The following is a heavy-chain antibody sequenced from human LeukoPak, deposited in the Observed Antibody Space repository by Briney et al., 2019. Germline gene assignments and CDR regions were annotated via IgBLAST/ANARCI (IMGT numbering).Heavy chain of an antibody. Sequence: SETLSLTCAAYGGSFSGYYWSWIRQPPGKGLEWIGEINHSGSTNYNPSLKSRVTISVDTSKNQFSLKLSSVTAADTAVYYCARGRKRSYGPYYYYYYMDVWGKGTTVTVSS. CDR1: GGSFSGYY. J-gene: IGHJ6*03. D-gene: IGHD5-18*01. CDR2: INHSGST. CDR3: ARGRKRSYGPYYYYYYMDV. V-gene: IGHV4-34*01.